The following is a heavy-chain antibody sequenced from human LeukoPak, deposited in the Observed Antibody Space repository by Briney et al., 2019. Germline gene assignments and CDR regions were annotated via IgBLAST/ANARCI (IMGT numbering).Heavy chain of an antibody. CDR3: ARRWYSNGIFDS. CDR1: GGPISGYY. Sequence: SETLSLTCTVSGGPISGYYWSWIRQPPGKGLEWIGYIYYSGSTNYNPSLKSRVTISFDTSKTQFSLKLSSVTAADTAVYYCARRWYSNGIFDSWGQGTLVSVSS. J-gene: IGHJ4*02. D-gene: IGHD6-19*01. V-gene: IGHV4-59*08. CDR2: IYYSGST.